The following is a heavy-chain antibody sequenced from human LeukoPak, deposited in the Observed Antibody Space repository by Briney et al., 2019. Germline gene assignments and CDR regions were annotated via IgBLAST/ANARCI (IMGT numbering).Heavy chain of an antibody. V-gene: IGHV3-64*01. D-gene: IGHD3-10*01. CDR2: ISSNGGST. CDR1: GFTFSSYA. Sequence: GGSLRLSCAASGFTFSSYAMHWVRQAPGKGLEYVSAISSNGGSTYYANSVKGRFTISRDNSKNTLYLQMGSLRAEDMAVYYCARDITPYYYMDVWGKGTTVTVSS. J-gene: IGHJ6*03. CDR3: ARDITPYYYMDV.